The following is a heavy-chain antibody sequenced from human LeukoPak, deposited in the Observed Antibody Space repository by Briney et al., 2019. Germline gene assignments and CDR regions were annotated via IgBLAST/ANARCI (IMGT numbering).Heavy chain of an antibody. CDR2: ISGDGCST. CDR1: GFTFDHYA. CDR3: AKLSSSWSFGAFDI. Sequence: GGTLTLSCAASGFTFDHYAMHWVRQAPAKGLEWVSLISGDGCSTYYADSVKGRFTISRDDSKNTLYLQVNSLRAEDTAVYYCAKLSSSWSFGAFDIWGQGTMVTVSS. V-gene: IGHV3-43*02. D-gene: IGHD6-13*01. J-gene: IGHJ3*02.